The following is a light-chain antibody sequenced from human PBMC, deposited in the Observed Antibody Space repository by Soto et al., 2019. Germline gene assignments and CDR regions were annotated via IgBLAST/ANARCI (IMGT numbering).Light chain of an antibody. J-gene: IGLJ2*01. V-gene: IGLV2-14*03. CDR3: SSYKSSNTVV. CDR2: DVS. Sequence: QSALTQPASVSGSPGQSITISCTGTSRDIGGYNYVSWYQQHPGKAPKLMIYDVSNRPSGISYRFSGSKSGDTASLTISGLQAEDESDYYCSSYKSSNTVVFGGGTKLTVL. CDR1: SRDIGGYNY.